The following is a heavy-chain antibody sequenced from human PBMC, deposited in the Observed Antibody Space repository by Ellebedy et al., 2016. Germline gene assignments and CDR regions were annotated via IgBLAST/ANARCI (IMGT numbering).Heavy chain of an antibody. V-gene: IGHV1-3*01. J-gene: IGHJ5*02. Sequence: ASVKVSCKASGYTFTSYAMHWVRQAPGQRLEWMGWINAGNGNTKYSQKFQGRVTITRDTSASTAYMELSSLRSEDTAVYYCARGYCSGGSCYGWFDPWGQGTLVTVSS. CDR3: ARGYCSGGSCYGWFDP. CDR2: INAGNGNT. CDR1: GYTFTSYA. D-gene: IGHD2-15*01.